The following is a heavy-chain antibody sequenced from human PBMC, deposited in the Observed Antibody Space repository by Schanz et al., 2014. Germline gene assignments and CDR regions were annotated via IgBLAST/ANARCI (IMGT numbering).Heavy chain of an antibody. CDR3: ASVPEPGWTDP. D-gene: IGHD1-26*01. J-gene: IGHJ5*02. Sequence: QVQLQESGPGLVEPSQTLSLTCTVSGDSISSAYWSWIRQHPGKGLEWIGFIYYRGNTYYNPSLKTRASISLGPSMTLFFLNLNALNAADTYVAYCASVPEPGWTDPWGQGTLVTVSS. V-gene: IGHV4-31*03. CDR2: IYYRGNT. CDR1: GDSISSAY.